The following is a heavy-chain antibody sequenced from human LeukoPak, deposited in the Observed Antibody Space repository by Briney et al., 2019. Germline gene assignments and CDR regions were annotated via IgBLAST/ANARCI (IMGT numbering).Heavy chain of an antibody. V-gene: IGHV3-23*01. CDR3: ANMFASYPKVDY. Sequence: PGGSLRLSCAASGFTFSSSAMSWVRQAPGKGLEWVSAISDSGITTYYADSVKARFTISRDNSKNTLYMQMNSLRAEDTAVYYCANMFASYPKVDYWGQGTLVTVSS. CDR1: GFTFSSSA. CDR2: ISDSGITT. D-gene: IGHD3-10*01. J-gene: IGHJ4*02.